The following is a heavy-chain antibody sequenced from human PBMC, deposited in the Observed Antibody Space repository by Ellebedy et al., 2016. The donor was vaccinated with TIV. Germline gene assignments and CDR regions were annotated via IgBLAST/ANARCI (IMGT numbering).Heavy chain of an antibody. Sequence: GESLKISCAASGFSFSTYAMAWVRQAPGKGLEWLSAIVSRSEYKFYTDSVKGRFTIARDNSKNTLWLQMYSLRDEDTAVYYCAKELVSRDSLSFDYWGLGTLVTVTS. CDR3: AKELVSRDSLSFDY. D-gene: IGHD3-9*01. V-gene: IGHV3-23*01. J-gene: IGHJ4*02. CDR1: GFSFSTYA. CDR2: IVSRSEYK.